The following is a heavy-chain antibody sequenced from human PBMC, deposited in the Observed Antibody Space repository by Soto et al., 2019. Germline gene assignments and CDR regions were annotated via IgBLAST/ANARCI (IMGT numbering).Heavy chain of an antibody. CDR3: AKDEPIFAATATGFDP. CDR1: GFTFSSYA. V-gene: IGHV3-23*01. D-gene: IGHD3-3*01. Sequence: GGSLRLSCAASGFTFSSYAMSWVRQAPGKGLEWVSAISGSGGSTYYADSVKGRFTISRDNSKNTLYLQMNSLRAEDTAVYYCAKDEPIFAATATGFDPRGQGTLVTVSS. CDR2: ISGSGGST. J-gene: IGHJ5*02.